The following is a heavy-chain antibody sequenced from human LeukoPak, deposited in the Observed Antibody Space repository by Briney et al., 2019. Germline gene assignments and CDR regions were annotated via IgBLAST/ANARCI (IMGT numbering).Heavy chain of an antibody. Sequence: RASETLSLTCTVSGGSISSGGYYWSWIRQPPGKGLEWIGYIYHSGSTYYNPSLKSRVTISVDRSKNQFSLKLSSVTAADTAVYYCARGKQLVRGGSFDYWGQGTLVTVSS. D-gene: IGHD6-13*01. CDR3: ARGKQLVRGGSFDY. V-gene: IGHV4-30-2*01. CDR2: IYHSGST. J-gene: IGHJ4*02. CDR1: GGSISSGGYY.